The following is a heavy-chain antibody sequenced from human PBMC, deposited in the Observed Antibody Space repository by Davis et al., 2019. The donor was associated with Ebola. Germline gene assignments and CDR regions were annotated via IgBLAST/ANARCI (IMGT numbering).Heavy chain of an antibody. Sequence: PGGSLRLSCAASGFTFSSYAMTWVRQAPGKGLEWVSSISAGGTAPYYADSVKGRFTISRDNSRNTLSLQMASLRADDTAVYYCAKSFLITGAHMSEFRGVDYWGQGTVVTVSS. V-gene: IGHV3-23*01. CDR3: AKSFLITGAHMSEFRGVDY. CDR1: GFTFSSYA. D-gene: IGHD2-8*02. CDR2: ISAGGTAP. J-gene: IGHJ4*02.